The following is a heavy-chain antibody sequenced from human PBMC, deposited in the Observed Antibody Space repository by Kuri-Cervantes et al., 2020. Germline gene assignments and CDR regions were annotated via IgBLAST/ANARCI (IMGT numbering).Heavy chain of an antibody. D-gene: IGHD6-19*01. CDR1: GGSISSGSYY. V-gene: IGHV4-61*02. J-gene: IGHJ4*02. CDR2: IYTSGST. Sequence: LRLSCIVSGGSISSGSYYWSWIRQPAGKGLEWIGRIYTSGSTNYNPSLKSRVTISVDRSKNQFSLQLNSVTPEDTAVYYCAREAGAVAGVKYKYFDYWGQGTLVTVSS. CDR3: AREAGAVAGVKYKYFDY.